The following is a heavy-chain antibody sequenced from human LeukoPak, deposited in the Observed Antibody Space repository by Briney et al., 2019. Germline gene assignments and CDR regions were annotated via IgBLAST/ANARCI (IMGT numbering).Heavy chain of an antibody. J-gene: IGHJ4*02. CDR2: IRNSNSNI. CDR3: ARGTRYGLIDY. D-gene: IGHD3-16*01. Sequence: PGGSLRLSCAASGFTFSSYAMSWVRQAPGKGLEWVSYIRNSNSNIYYADSVKGRFTISRDNAKNSLYLQMNSLRAEDTAVYYCARGTRYGLIDYWGQGTLVTVSS. CDR1: GFTFSSYA. V-gene: IGHV3-48*01.